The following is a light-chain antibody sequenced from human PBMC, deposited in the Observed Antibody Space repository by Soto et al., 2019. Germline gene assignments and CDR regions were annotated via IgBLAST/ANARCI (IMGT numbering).Light chain of an antibody. CDR2: GNT. CDR1: SSNIGAGYD. CDR3: QSYDSSLSGYV. J-gene: IGLJ1*01. V-gene: IGLV1-40*01. Sequence: QSVLTQPPSVSGAPGQRVTISCTGSSSNIGAGYDVHWYQQLPGTVPKLLIYGNTNRPSGVPDRFSGSKSATSASLAITGLQAEDEADYYCQSYDSSLSGYVFGSGTKLTVL.